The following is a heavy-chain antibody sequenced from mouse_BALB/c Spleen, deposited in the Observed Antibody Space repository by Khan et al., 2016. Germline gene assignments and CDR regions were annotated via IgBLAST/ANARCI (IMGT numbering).Heavy chain of an antibody. Sequence: VELVESGPGLVAPSQSLSITCTVSGFSLTNSGVHWIRQPPGKGLEWLGVIWPGGSTDYNSASMSRLRITKDNSPHHVFFKMISLLTDDTAMYSSSGEDQDYDAWFASWGQGTLVIVSA. CDR2: IWPGGST. V-gene: IGHV2-9*02. D-gene: IGHD2-4*01. J-gene: IGHJ3*01. CDR3: SGEDQDYDAWFAS. CDR1: GFSLTNSG.